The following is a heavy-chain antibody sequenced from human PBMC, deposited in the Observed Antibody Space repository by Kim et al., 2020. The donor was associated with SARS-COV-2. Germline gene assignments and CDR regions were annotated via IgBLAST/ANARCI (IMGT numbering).Heavy chain of an antibody. V-gene: IGHV1-69*04. Sequence: SVKVSCKASGGTFSSYAISWVRQAPGQGLEWMGRIIPILGIANYAQKFQGRVTITADKSTSTAYMELSSLRSEDTAGYYCARDLSGSSWSPNWFDPWGQGTLVTVSS. D-gene: IGHD6-13*01. J-gene: IGHJ5*02. CDR1: GGTFSSYA. CDR2: IIPILGIA. CDR3: ARDLSGSSWSPNWFDP.